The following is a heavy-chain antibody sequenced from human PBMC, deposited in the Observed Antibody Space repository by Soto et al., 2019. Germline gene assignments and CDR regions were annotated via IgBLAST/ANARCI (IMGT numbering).Heavy chain of an antibody. Sequence: QVQLQESGPGLVKPSETLSLTCTVSGGSISSYYWSWIRQPAGKGLEWIGRIYTSGSTNYNPSLNSRVTMSVDTSKNQFSLKLSSVTAADTAVYYCARDRWDYYDGSGYIFDIWGQGTMVTVSS. D-gene: IGHD3-22*01. J-gene: IGHJ3*02. CDR1: GGSISSYY. CDR3: ARDRWDYYDGSGYIFDI. V-gene: IGHV4-4*07. CDR2: IYTSGST.